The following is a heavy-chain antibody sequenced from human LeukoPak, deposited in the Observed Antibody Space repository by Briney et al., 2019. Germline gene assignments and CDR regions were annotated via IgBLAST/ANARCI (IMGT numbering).Heavy chain of an antibody. CDR2: IYYTGST. CDR1: GDSINSSDYY. D-gene: IGHD7-27*01. J-gene: IGHJ4*02. CDR3: ARHGNWGPFDY. Sequence: PSETLSLTCNVSGDSINSSDYYWGWIRQPPGEGLEWIGTIYYTGSTYYKPYLKSRLTISVDSSKNQFSLKVNSVTAADTGVYYCARHGNWGPFDYWGQGTLVTVSS. V-gene: IGHV4-39*01.